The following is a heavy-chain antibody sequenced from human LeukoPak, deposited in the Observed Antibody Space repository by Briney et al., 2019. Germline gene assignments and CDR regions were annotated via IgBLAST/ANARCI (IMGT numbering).Heavy chain of an antibody. V-gene: IGHV4-4*07. Sequence: PSETLSLTCTVSGGSISSYYWSWIRQPAGKGLEWIGRIYTSGSTNYNPSLKRRVTMSVDTSKNQFSLKLSSVTAADTAVYYCARVSMAARQGGFDYWGQGTLVTVSS. CDR1: GGSISSYY. CDR2: IYTSGST. CDR3: ARVSMAARQGGFDY. J-gene: IGHJ4*02. D-gene: IGHD6-6*01.